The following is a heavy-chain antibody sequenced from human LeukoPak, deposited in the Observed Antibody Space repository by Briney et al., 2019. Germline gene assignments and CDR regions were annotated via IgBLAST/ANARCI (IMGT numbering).Heavy chain of an antibody. Sequence: SETLSLTCTVSGGSISSSSYYWGWIRQPPGXXXXXXXSIYYSGSTYYNPSLKSRVTISVDTSKNQFSLKLSSVTAADTAVYYCARMVGSGWYLDWFDPWGQGTLVTVSS. J-gene: IGHJ5*02. CDR1: GGSISSSSYY. CDR3: ARMVGSGWYLDWFDP. CDR2: IYYSGST. D-gene: IGHD6-19*01. V-gene: IGHV4-39*01.